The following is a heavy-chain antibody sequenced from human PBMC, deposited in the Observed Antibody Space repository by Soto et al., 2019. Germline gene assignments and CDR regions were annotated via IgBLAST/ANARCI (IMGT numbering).Heavy chain of an antibody. CDR2: IYYSGST. Sequence: PSETLSLTCTVSGGSISSSSYYWGWIRQPPGKGLEWIGSIYYSGSTYYNPSLKGRVTISVDTSKNQFSLKLSSVTAADTAVYYCARQVVVAATRWFDPWGQGTLVTVSS. CDR1: GGSISSSSYY. D-gene: IGHD2-15*01. CDR3: ARQVVVAATRWFDP. J-gene: IGHJ5*02. V-gene: IGHV4-39*01.